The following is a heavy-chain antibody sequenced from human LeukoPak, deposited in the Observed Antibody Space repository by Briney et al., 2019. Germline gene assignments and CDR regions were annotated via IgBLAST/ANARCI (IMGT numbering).Heavy chain of an antibody. D-gene: IGHD3-10*01. V-gene: IGHV4-34*01. CDR1: GGSFSGYY. CDR3: ARHRAYYYGSGSYDYDWFDP. J-gene: IGHJ5*02. Sequence: PSETLSLTCAVYGGSFSGYYWSWIRQPPGKGLEWIGEINHSGSTNYNPSLKSRVTISVDTSKNQFSLKLSSVTAADTAVYYCARHRAYYYGSGSYDYDWFDPWGQGTLVTVSS. CDR2: INHSGST.